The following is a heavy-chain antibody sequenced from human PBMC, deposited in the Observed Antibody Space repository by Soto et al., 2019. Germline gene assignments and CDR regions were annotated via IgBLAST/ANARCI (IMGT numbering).Heavy chain of an antibody. D-gene: IGHD3-22*01. CDR2: IVPIFGTR. Sequence: QVQLVQSGAEVKKPGSSVKVSCKISGGTFSRYSISWVRQAPGQGIEWMGGIVPIFGTRNYAQKFQDRDTITTDESATTAHMELSNLRSEDTAVYYCARPYEGGYSSNHHYYYAVDVWGQGTAVTVSS. CDR3: ARPYEGGYSSNHHYYYAVDV. CDR1: GGTFSRYS. V-gene: IGHV1-69*01. J-gene: IGHJ6*02.